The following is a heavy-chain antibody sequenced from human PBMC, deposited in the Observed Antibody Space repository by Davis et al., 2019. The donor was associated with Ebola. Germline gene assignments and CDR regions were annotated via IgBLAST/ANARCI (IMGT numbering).Heavy chain of an antibody. CDR2: INPSGGST. Sequence: ASVKVSCKASGYTFTSYYMHWVRQAPGQGLEWMGIINPSGGSTSYAQKFQGRVTMPRDTSTSTVYMELSSLRSEDTAVYYCARDRTTVTYYYGMDVWGQGTTVTVSS. CDR3: ARDRTTVTYYYGMDV. D-gene: IGHD4-17*01. V-gene: IGHV1-46*01. J-gene: IGHJ6*02. CDR1: GYTFTSYY.